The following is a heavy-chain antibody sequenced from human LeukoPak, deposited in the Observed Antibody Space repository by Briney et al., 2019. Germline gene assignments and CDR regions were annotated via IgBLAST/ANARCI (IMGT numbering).Heavy chain of an antibody. D-gene: IGHD5-18*01. Sequence: SVKVSCKASGGTFSSYAISWVRQAPGQGLEWMGRIIPIFGTANCAQKFQGRVTITADKSTSTAYMELSSLRSEDTAVYYCATNVDTAMVRVIDYWGQGTLVTVTS. V-gene: IGHV1-69*06. CDR3: ATNVDTAMVRVIDY. J-gene: IGHJ4*02. CDR1: GGTFSSYA. CDR2: IIPIFGTA.